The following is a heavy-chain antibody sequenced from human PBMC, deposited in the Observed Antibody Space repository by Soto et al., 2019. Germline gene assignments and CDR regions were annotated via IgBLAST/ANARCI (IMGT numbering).Heavy chain of an antibody. D-gene: IGHD6-13*01. CDR3: ARGSRYSSTWSY. CDR1: AGSISNFY. J-gene: IGHJ4*02. Sequence: SENLSLPCTAPAGSISNFYWSWIRQPPGQELEWIGYIYYTGSTNYIPSLKSRVTMSVDTARNQLSLKVTTVTAADTAVYYCARGSRYSSTWSYWGEALLVTVPS. V-gene: IGHV4-59*01. CDR2: IYYTGST.